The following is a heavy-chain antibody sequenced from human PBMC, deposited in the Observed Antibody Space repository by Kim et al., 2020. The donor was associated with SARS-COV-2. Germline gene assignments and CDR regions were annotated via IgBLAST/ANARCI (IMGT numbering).Heavy chain of an antibody. J-gene: IGHJ6*01. CDR1: GFTVSSNY. Sequence: GGSLRLSCAASGFTVSSNYMSWVRQAPGKGLEWVSVIYSGGSTYYADSVKGRFTISRANSKNTLYLHMNSLRAEDTAVYYCAREVRYGSGSYYTYYYGM. D-gene: IGHD3-10*01. CDR2: IYSGGST. V-gene: IGHV3-53*01. CDR3: AREVRYGSGSYYTYYYGM.